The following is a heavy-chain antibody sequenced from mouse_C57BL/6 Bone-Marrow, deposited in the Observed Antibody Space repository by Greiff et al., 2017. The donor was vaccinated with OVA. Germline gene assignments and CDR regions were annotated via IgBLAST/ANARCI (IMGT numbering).Heavy chain of an antibody. J-gene: IGHJ4*01. CDR1: GYTFTSYG. Sequence: QVQLQQPGAELARPGASVKLSCKASGYTFTSYGIRWVKQRTGQGLEWIGEIYPRSGNTYYNEKFKGKATLTADKSSSTAYMELRSLTSEDAAVYFCARSLGLPGAMDYWGQGTSVTVSS. V-gene: IGHV1-81*01. D-gene: IGHD3-3*01. CDR3: ARSLGLPGAMDY. CDR2: IYPRSGNT.